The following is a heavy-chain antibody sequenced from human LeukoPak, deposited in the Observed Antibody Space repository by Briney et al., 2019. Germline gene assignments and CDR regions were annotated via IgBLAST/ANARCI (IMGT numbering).Heavy chain of an antibody. V-gene: IGHV4-38-2*02. CDR1: GYSISSGYY. J-gene: IGHJ6*04. D-gene: IGHD4-17*01. CDR3: ARDYGDYEWYYYYYGMDV. Sequence: SETLSLTCAVSGYSISSGYYWGWIRQPPGKGLEWIGSIYHSGSTYYNPSLKSRVTISVDTSKNQFSLKLSSVTAANTAMYYCARDYGDYEWYYYYYGMDVWGKGTTVTVSS. CDR2: IYHSGST.